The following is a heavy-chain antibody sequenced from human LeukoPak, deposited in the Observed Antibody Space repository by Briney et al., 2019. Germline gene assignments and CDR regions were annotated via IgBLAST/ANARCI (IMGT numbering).Heavy chain of an antibody. V-gene: IGHV6-1*01. J-gene: IGHJ5*02. CDR1: GDSVSNKNTA. Sequence: SQTLSLTCAISGDSVSNKNTAWNWIRQSPSRGLEWLGRTYYRSKWHNTYAASVKNRITINPDTSKNQFSLHLNSVTPEDTAVYYCARRLTQYDCFDPWGQGILVTVSS. D-gene: IGHD2-2*01. CDR2: TYYRSKWHN. CDR3: ARRLTQYDCFDP.